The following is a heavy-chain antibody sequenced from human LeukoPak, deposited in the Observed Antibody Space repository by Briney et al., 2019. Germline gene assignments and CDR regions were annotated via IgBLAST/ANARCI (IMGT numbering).Heavy chain of an antibody. V-gene: IGHV4-59*01. CDR1: GISITTYY. D-gene: IGHD1-26*01. CDR2: IHYSGRT. CDR3: ARDIREVGESHYFDY. Sequence: PSETLSLTCTVSGISITTYYWSWIRQPPGKGLEWIGLIHYSGRTTYKTSLESRVTISIDTSKNQFSLHLSSVTAADTAVCYCARDIREVGESHYFDYWGQGTLVTVTS. J-gene: IGHJ4*02.